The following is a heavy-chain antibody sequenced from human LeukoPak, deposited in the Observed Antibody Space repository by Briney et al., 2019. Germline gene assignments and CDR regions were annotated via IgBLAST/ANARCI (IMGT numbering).Heavy chain of an antibody. Sequence: PSETLSLTCTVSGGSIRSSGYSWGWVRQHPGKGLEWIGYIYYSGSTYYNPSLQSRVSISIDKSKIQFSLKLSSVTAADTAVYYCARDLGRIVGATGGLAFDIWGQGTMVTVSS. CDR2: IYYSGST. D-gene: IGHD1-26*01. J-gene: IGHJ3*02. CDR3: ARDLGRIVGATGGLAFDI. V-gene: IGHV4-31*03. CDR1: GGSIRSSGYS.